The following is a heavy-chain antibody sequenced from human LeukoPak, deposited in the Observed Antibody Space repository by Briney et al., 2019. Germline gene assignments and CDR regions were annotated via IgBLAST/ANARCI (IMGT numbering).Heavy chain of an antibody. V-gene: IGHV4-4*07. J-gene: IGHJ6*03. Sequence: SETLSLTCTVSGGSISSYYWSWIRQPAGKGLEWIGRIYTSGSTNYNPSLKSRVTISVDTSKNQFSLKLSSVTAADTAVYYCARVGGNYAYYYYYYMDVWGKGTTVTVSS. D-gene: IGHD4-11*01. CDR2: IYTSGST. CDR3: ARVGGNYAYYYYYYMDV. CDR1: GGSISSYY.